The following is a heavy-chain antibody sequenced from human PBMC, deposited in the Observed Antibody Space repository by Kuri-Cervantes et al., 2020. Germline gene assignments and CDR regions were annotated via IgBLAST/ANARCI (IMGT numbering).Heavy chain of an antibody. CDR3: ARDGPDRSGYYLDS. CDR1: GYKFTSYG. Sequence: ASVKVSCKASGYKFTSYGVSWVQQAPGQGLEWMGYISAYDGQTNYEQKFQGRATMTTDTSTSTAYMELRSLRSDDTAVYYCARDGPDRSGYYLDSWGQGTPVTVSS. CDR2: ISAYDGQT. V-gene: IGHV1-18*01. J-gene: IGHJ4*02. D-gene: IGHD3-22*01.